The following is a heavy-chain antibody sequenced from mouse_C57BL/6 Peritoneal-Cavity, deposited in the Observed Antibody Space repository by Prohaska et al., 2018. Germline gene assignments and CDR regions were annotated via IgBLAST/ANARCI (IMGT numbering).Heavy chain of an antibody. V-gene: IGHV1-52*01. CDR1: GYTFTSYW. D-gene: IGHD2-5*01. Sequence: QVQLQQPGAELVRPGSSVKLSCKDSGYTFTSYWMHWVKQRPIQGLEWCGIIYSSDSETHYNQKFKYKATLTVDKSSSTAYMQLSILTSEDSAVYYCAREGSNYGFAYWGQVTLVTVSA. CDR3: AREGSNYGFAY. CDR2: IYSSDSET. J-gene: IGHJ3*01.